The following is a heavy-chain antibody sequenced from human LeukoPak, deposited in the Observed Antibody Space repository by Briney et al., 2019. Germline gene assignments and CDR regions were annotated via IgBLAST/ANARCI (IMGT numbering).Heavy chain of an antibody. CDR1: GFAFSSYA. Sequence: HPGGSLRLSCAASGFAFSSYAMSWVRQAPGKGLEWVSAISGSGGSTYYADSVKGRFTISRDNSKNTLHLQMNSLRAEDTALYYCAKATTAIVVDNFFDYWGQGTLVSVSS. J-gene: IGHJ4*02. V-gene: IGHV3-23*01. CDR3: AKATTAIVVDNFFDY. D-gene: IGHD3-22*01. CDR2: ISGSGGST.